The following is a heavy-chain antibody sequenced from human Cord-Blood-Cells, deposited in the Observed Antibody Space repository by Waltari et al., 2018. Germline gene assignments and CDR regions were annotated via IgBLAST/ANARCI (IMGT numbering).Heavy chain of an antibody. CDR1: GGPFSGYY. Sequence: QVQLQQWGAGLLKPSETLSLPCAVYGGPFSGYYWSWIRQPPGKELEWIGEINHSGSTNYNPSLKSRVTISVDTSKNQFSLKLSSVTAADTAVYYCARGKTSSSWFDYWGQGTLVTVSS. J-gene: IGHJ4*02. D-gene: IGHD6-13*01. CDR2: INHSGST. CDR3: ARGKTSSSWFDY. V-gene: IGHV4-34*01.